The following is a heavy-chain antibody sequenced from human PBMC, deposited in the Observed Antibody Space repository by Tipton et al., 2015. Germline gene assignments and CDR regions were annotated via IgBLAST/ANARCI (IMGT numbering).Heavy chain of an antibody. CDR2: ISFSDIT. CDR3: ARDLEHGMDV. Sequence: TLSLTCIVSPDSINSYFWSWIRQPPGKGLEWIGYISFSDITHYNPSLKSRITISLNTSKNQFSLKMSSVTAADTAVYFCARDLEHGMDVWGQGTTVTVS. J-gene: IGHJ6*02. CDR1: PDSINSYF. V-gene: IGHV4-59*01.